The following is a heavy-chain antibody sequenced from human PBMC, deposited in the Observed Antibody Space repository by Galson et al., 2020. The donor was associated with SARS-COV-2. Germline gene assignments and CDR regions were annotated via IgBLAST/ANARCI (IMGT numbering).Heavy chain of an antibody. Sequence: GGSLRLSCAASGFTFSSYAMHWVRQAPGKGLEWVAVISYDGSNKYYADSVKGRFTISRDNSKNTLYLQMNRLRAEDTAVYYCARDSAMIVRGWFDPWGQGTLVTVSS. D-gene: IGHD3-22*01. CDR2: ISYDGSNK. CDR3: ARDSAMIVRGWFDP. CDR1: GFTFSSYA. J-gene: IGHJ5*02. V-gene: IGHV3-30*04.